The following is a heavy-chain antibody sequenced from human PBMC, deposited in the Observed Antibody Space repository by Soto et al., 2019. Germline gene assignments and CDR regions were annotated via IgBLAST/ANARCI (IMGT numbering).Heavy chain of an antibody. CDR2: ISYDGSNK. J-gene: IGHJ4*02. CDR3: AKDSGIVVVITVFDY. D-gene: IGHD3-22*01. CDR1: GFTFSSYG. Sequence: QVQLVESGGGVVQPGRSLRLSCAASGFTFSSYGMHWVRQAPGKGLEWVAVISYDGSNKYYADSVKGRFTMSRDNSKNTLYLQMNSLRAEDTAVYYCAKDSGIVVVITVFDYWGQGTLVTVSS. V-gene: IGHV3-30*18.